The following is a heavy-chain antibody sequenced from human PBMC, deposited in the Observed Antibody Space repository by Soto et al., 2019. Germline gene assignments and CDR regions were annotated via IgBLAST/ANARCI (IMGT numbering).Heavy chain of an antibody. CDR3: ARDQPYYYGSGSKSFGMDV. CDR2: IIPILGIA. V-gene: IGHV1-69*08. D-gene: IGHD3-10*01. J-gene: IGHJ6*02. CDR1: GGTFSCYT. Sequence: QVQLVQSGAEVKKPGSSVKVSCKASGGTFSCYTISWVRQAPGQGLEWMGRIIPILGIANYAQKFQGRVTITADKSTSTAYMELSSLRSEDTAVYYCARDQPYYYGSGSKSFGMDVWGQGTTVTVSS.